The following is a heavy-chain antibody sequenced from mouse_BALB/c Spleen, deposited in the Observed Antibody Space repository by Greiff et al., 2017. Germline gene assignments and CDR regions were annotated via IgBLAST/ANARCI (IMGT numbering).Heavy chain of an antibody. Sequence: EVKLVESGAELVRSGASVKLSCTASGFNIKDYYMHWVKQRPEQGLEWIGWIDPENGDTEYAPKFQGKATMTADTSSNTAYLQLSSLTSEDTAVYYCNAFYQRRAMDYWGQGTSVTVSS. D-gene: IGHD2-1*01. CDR3: NAFYQRRAMDY. V-gene: IGHV14-4*02. CDR1: GFNIKDYY. CDR2: IDPENGDT. J-gene: IGHJ4*01.